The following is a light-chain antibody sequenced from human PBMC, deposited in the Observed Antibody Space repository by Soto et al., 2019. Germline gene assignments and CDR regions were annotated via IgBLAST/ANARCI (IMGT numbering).Light chain of an antibody. V-gene: IGLV1-44*01. CDR2: ATD. Sequence: QSVLTQPPSVSGTPGQRVTISCSGTDSNIGSNKPNWYQQFPGRAPRLVIFATDQRPSGVPDRFSGSKSGTSASLAISGLQSEDEADYYCQSYDSSLSGYVVFGGGTKLTVL. CDR3: QSYDSSLSGYVV. CDR1: DSNIGSNK. J-gene: IGLJ2*01.